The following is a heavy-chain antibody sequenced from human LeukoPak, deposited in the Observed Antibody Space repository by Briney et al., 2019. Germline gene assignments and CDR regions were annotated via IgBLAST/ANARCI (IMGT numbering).Heavy chain of an antibody. CDR1: GFTFSHYA. CDR3: ARGYSHNLGGWLDL. Sequence: GGSARHSCAVSGFTFSHYAMSWVRQAPGTGLEWVGSLTDSGDATYYADSVKSRLTISRDNSNSTLYLHISGLRDEDTAVYYCARGYSHNLGGWLDLWGQGTVVTVSS. J-gene: IGHJ5*02. CDR2: LTDSGDAT. V-gene: IGHV3-23*01. D-gene: IGHD5-12*01.